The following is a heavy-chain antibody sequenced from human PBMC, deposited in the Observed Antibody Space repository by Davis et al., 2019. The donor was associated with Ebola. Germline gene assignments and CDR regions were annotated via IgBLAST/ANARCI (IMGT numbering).Heavy chain of an antibody. J-gene: IGHJ4*02. D-gene: IGHD6-19*01. Sequence: GESLKISCAASRFSFSTYGMHWVRQAPGKGLEWVAIIWYDGSYKYYADPVKGRFTISRENFKNTMYLQMNSLRAEDTGFYYCARERDGSGWGRFDHWGQGTLVTVSS. CDR2: IWYDGSYK. V-gene: IGHV3-33*01. CDR3: ARERDGSGWGRFDH. CDR1: RFSFSTYG.